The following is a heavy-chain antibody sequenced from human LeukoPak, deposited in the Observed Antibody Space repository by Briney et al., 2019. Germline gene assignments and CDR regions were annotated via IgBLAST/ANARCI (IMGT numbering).Heavy chain of an antibody. Sequence: GGSLRLPCAASGFTFSSYAMSWVRQAPGKGLEWVSAISGSGGSTYYADSVKGRFTISRDNSKNTLYLQMNSLRAEDTAVYYCAKGHYDFWSGYDYYYYGMDVWGQGTTVTVSS. CDR1: GFTFSSYA. CDR2: ISGSGGST. V-gene: IGHV3-23*01. J-gene: IGHJ6*02. D-gene: IGHD3-3*01. CDR3: AKGHYDFWSGYDYYYYGMDV.